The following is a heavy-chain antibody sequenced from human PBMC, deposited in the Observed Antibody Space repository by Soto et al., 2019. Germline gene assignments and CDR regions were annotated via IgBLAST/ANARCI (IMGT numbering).Heavy chain of an antibody. CDR2: IYYSGST. CDR3: ARSYMGPLLY. Sequence: PSETLSLTCAVYGGSFSGYYWSWIRQPPGKGLEWIGYIYYSGSTNYNPSLKSRVTISVDTSKNQFSLKLSSVTAADTAVYYCARSYMGPLLYWGQGTLVTVSS. V-gene: IGHV4-34*01. D-gene: IGHD2-21*01. J-gene: IGHJ4*02. CDR1: GGSFSGYY.